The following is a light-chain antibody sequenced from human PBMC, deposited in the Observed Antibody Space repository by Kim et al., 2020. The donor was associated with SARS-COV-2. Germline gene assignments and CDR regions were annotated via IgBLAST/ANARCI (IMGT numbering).Light chain of an antibody. CDR3: QSYDSSNVV. Sequence: GKKVTSAGTRSSGSIARNYGQWYQQRPGSAPTTVIYEDTQRPSGVPDRFSGSIDSSSNSASLTISGLKTEDEADYYCQSYDSSNVVFGGGTQLTVL. J-gene: IGLJ2*01. CDR2: EDT. V-gene: IGLV6-57*03. CDR1: SGSIARNY.